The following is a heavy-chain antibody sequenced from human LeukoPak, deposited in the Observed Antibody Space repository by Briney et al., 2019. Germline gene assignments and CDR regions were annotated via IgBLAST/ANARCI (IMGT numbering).Heavy chain of an antibody. CDR2: MNSDGSSI. J-gene: IGHJ4*02. CDR3: VPQEDCSRTTCQFDY. Sequence: GGSLRLSCAASGFIFSTYWMHWVRQAPGKGLVWVSRMNSDGSSISYADSVKGRFTISRDNAKNTLYLQMNNLRPEDAAVYYCVPQEDCSRTTCQFDYWGQGTLVTVSS. CDR1: GFIFSTYW. D-gene: IGHD2-2*01. V-gene: IGHV3-74*01.